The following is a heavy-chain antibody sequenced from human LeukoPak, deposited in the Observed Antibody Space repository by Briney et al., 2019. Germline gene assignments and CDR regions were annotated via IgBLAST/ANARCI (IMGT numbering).Heavy chain of an antibody. J-gene: IGHJ4*02. CDR1: GGSISSSSYY. V-gene: IGHV4-39*01. D-gene: IGHD2-15*01. CDR3: ARVVVVVAAIDY. CDR2: IYYSGST. Sequence: PSETLSLTCTVSGGSISSSSYYWGWIRQPPGTGLEWIGSIYYSGSTYYNPSLKSRVTISVDTSKNQFSLKLSSVTAADTAVYYCARVVVVVAAIDYWGQGTLVTVSS.